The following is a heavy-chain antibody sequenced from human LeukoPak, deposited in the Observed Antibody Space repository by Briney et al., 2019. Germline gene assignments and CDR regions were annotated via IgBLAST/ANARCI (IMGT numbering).Heavy chain of an antibody. Sequence: ASQTLSLTCAVSGGSISSGGYSWSWIRQPPGKGLEWIGYIYHSGSTYYNPSLKSRVTLSVDRSKNQFSLKLSSVTAADTAVYYCARGSGAAGLQNFDYWGQGTLVTVSS. CDR1: GGSISSGGYS. D-gene: IGHD6-13*01. V-gene: IGHV4-30-2*01. CDR2: IYHSGST. CDR3: ARGSGAAGLQNFDY. J-gene: IGHJ4*02.